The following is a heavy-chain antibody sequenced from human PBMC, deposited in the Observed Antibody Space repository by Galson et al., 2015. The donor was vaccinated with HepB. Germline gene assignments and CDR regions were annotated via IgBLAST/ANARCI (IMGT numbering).Heavy chain of an antibody. D-gene: IGHD4-11*01. Sequence: SLRLSCAASGFTLVSPFSSYAMSWVRQAPGKGLEWVSTISGSGGSTYYADSVKGRFTISRDNSKNALYLQMNSLRAEDTAVYFCARDGAYSTYYGTNWFDPWGQGTLVTVSS. CDR2: ISGSGGST. J-gene: IGHJ5*02. CDR3: ARDGAYSTYYGTNWFDP. CDR1: GFTLVSPFSSYA. V-gene: IGHV3-23*01.